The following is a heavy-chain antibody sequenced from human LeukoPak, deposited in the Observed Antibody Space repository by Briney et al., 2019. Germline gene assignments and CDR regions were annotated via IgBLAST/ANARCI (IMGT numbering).Heavy chain of an antibody. D-gene: IGHD3-10*01. CDR3: ARDPITMVRGGQNWFDP. CDR1: GYTFTIYA. Sequence: ASVKVSFKASGYTFTIYAMHWVRQAPGQRLEWMGWINAGNGNTKYSQKFQGRVTITRDTSASTAYMELSSLRSEDAAVYYCARDPITMVRGGQNWFDPWGQGTLVTVSS. J-gene: IGHJ5*02. V-gene: IGHV1-3*01. CDR2: INAGNGNT.